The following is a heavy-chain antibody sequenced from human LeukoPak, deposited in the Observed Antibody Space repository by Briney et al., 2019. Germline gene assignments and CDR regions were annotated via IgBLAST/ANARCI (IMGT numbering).Heavy chain of an antibody. CDR1: GYTFTGYY. CDR3: TRGPSLHTNWVGGRWFDP. Sequence: ASVKVSCKASGYTFTGYYMHWVRQAPGQGLEWMGWINPNSGGTNYAQKFQGRVTMTRDTSITTAYMELSSLTSEDTAMYYCTRGPSLHTNWVGGRWFDPWGQGTLVTVSS. V-gene: IGHV1-2*02. D-gene: IGHD1-1*01. CDR2: INPNSGGT. J-gene: IGHJ5*02.